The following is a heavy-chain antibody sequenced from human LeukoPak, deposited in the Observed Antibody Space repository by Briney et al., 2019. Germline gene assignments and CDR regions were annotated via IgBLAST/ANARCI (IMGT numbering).Heavy chain of an antibody. J-gene: IGHJ4*02. Sequence: PSQTLSLTCTVSGGSISSGSYYWSWIRQPAGKGLEWIGRIYTSGSTNYNPSLKSRVTISVDTSKNQFSLKLSSVTAADTAVYYCARDPDSTGYFDYWGQGTLVTVSS. D-gene: IGHD2-21*02. V-gene: IGHV4-61*02. CDR2: IYTSGST. CDR3: ARDPDSTGYFDY. CDR1: GGSISSGSYY.